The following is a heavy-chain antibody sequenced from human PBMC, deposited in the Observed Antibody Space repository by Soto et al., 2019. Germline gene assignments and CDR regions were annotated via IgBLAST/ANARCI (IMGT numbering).Heavy chain of an antibody. V-gene: IGHV5-51*01. D-gene: IGHD4-17*01. Sequence: GESLTIACKGSGYSFTSYWIGGVRQKPGKGLEWMGIIYPGDSDTRYGPSFQGQVTISADKSISTAYLQWSSLKASDTAMYYCARDTTVTTLYYGMDVWGQGTTVTVSS. CDR1: GYSFTSYW. CDR2: IYPGDSDT. J-gene: IGHJ6*02. CDR3: ARDTTVTTLYYGMDV.